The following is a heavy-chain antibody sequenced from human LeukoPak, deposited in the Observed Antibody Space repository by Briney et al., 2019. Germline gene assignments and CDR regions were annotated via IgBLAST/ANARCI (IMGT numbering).Heavy chain of an antibody. CDR3: AKEGQQQITYYYYYYMDV. J-gene: IGHJ6*03. D-gene: IGHD6-13*01. CDR2: ISGSGGST. CDR1: GFTFSSYA. V-gene: IGHV3-23*01. Sequence: LPGGSLRLSCAASGFTFSSYAMSWVRQAPGKGPEWVSAISGSGGSTYYADSVKGRFTISRDNSKNTLYLQMNSLRAEDTAVYYCAKEGQQQITYYYYYYMDVWGKGTTVTVSS.